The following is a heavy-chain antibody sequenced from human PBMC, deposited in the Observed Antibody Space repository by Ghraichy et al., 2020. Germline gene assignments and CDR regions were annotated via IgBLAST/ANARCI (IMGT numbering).Heavy chain of an antibody. J-gene: IGHJ4*02. D-gene: IGHD6-6*01. CDR1: GYTLNGEE. CDR3: ARDPTLYSSSPLFHDY. CDR2: INPNSGGT. Sequence: ASVKVSCKASGYTLNGEERKGGRQAPGQGLEWMGWINPNSGGTNYAQKFQGRVTMTRDTAISTAYMELSRLRSDDTAVYYCARDPTLYSSSPLFHDYWGQGTLVTVSS. V-gene: IGHV1-2*02.